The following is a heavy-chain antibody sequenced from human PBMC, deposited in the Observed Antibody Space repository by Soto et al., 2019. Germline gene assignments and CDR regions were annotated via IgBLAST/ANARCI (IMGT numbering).Heavy chain of an antibody. V-gene: IGHV3-23*01. Sequence: PGGSLRVSCAASGFTFSSYAMSWVRQAPGKGLEWVSAISGSGGSTYYADSVKGRFTISRDNSKNTLYLQMNSLRAEDTAVYYCAKGELGIPYYFDYWGQGTLVTVSS. CDR3: AKGELGIPYYFDY. CDR1: GFTFSSYA. J-gene: IGHJ4*02. CDR2: ISGSGGST. D-gene: IGHD7-27*01.